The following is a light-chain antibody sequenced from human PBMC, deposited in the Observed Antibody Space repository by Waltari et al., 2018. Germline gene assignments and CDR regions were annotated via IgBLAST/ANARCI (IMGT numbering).Light chain of an antibody. CDR1: SSDVGGYNY. J-gene: IGLJ3*02. Sequence: QSALTQPRSVSGSPGQSVTISCTGTSSDVGGYNYVSWYQQYPGKAPKFMIYDVSKRPSGVPDRFSGSKSGNTASLTISGLQAEDEADYYCCSYAGSLVFGGGTKLTVL. CDR2: DVS. V-gene: IGLV2-11*01. CDR3: CSYAGSLV.